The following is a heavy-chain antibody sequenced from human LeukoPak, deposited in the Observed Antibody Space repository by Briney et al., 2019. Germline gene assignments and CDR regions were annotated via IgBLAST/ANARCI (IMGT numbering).Heavy chain of an antibody. V-gene: IGHV5-51*01. J-gene: IGHJ6*03. CDR1: EYSFTSYW. CDR3: ARQRNGGSYYKVDYYYYMDV. Sequence: GDSLKIPGKGSEYSFTSYWIGWARQMPGKGLEWMGLIYPGDSDTRYSPSFQGQVTISADKSISTAYLQWSSLKASDTAMYYCARQRNGGSYYKVDYYYYMDVWGKGTTVTVSS. D-gene: IGHD1-26*01. CDR2: IYPGDSDT.